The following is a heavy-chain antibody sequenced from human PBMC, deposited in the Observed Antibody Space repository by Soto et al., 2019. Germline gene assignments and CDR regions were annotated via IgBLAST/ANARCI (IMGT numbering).Heavy chain of an antibody. D-gene: IGHD6-19*01. Sequence: QLQLQESGPGLVKPSETLSLTCTVSGGSISSSSYYWGWIRPPPGKGLEWIGSIYYSGSTYYNPAHKSRVTISVDTSKNQFSLKLSSVTAADTAVYYCASANIAVAGLYNWFDPWGQGTLVTVSS. CDR3: ASANIAVAGLYNWFDP. CDR1: GGSISSSSYY. CDR2: IYYSGST. V-gene: IGHV4-39*01. J-gene: IGHJ5*02.